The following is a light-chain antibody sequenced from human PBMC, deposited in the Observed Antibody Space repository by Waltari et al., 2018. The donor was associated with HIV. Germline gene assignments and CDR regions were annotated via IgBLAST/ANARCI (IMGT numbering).Light chain of an antibody. J-gene: IGLJ3*02. Sequence: QSALTQPRSVSESPRQSVTISCTGTSSDVGDYNYVSWYQQHPGKAPKLLIYDVTKRPSGVPDRFSGSKSGITASLTISGLQAEDEADYYCCSYAGAYTWVFGGGTKLTVL. CDR2: DVT. CDR3: CSYAGAYTWV. V-gene: IGLV2-11*01. CDR1: SSDVGDYNY.